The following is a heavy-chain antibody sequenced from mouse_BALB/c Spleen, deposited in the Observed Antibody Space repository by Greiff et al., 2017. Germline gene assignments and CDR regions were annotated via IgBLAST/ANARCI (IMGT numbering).Heavy chain of an antibody. D-gene: IGHD6-1*01. J-gene: IGHJ4*01. V-gene: IGHV14-3*02. Sequence: VQLQQSGAELVTPGASVKLSCTASGFNIKDTYMHWVKQRPEQGLEWIGRIDPANGNTKYDPKFQGKATITADTSSNTAYLQLSSLTSEDTTVLYSASPLGYYAMDYWGQGTSVTVSA. CDR2: IDPANGNT. CDR1: GFNIKDTY. CDR3: ASPLGYYAMDY.